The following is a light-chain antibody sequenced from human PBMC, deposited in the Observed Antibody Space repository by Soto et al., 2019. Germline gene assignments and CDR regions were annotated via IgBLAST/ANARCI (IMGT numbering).Light chain of an antibody. CDR2: DVS. Sequence: QSVLTQPASVSGSPGQSITISCTGTSSDVGRYIYVSWYQQHPGRAPKLMIYDVSNRPSGVSNRFSGSKSGHTASLTLSGLQADDEAAYYCISYTASSTLVFGGGTKLTVL. J-gene: IGLJ3*02. CDR3: ISYTASSTLV. CDR1: SSDVGRYIY. V-gene: IGLV2-14*01.